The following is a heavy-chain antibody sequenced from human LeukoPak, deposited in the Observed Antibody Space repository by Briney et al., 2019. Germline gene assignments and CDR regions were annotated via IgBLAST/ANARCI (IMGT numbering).Heavy chain of an antibody. J-gene: IGHJ4*02. CDR2: ISSSSSTI. CDR1: GFKFNTHN. D-gene: IGHD5-18*01. Sequence: PGESLRLSCSASGFKFNTHNLNWVRQAPGKGLEWVSYISSSSSTIYYADSVKGRFTISRDNAKNSLYLQMNSLRAEDTAVYYCARDRYTAMAMLDYWGQGTLVTVSS. V-gene: IGHV3-48*01. CDR3: ARDRYTAMAMLDY.